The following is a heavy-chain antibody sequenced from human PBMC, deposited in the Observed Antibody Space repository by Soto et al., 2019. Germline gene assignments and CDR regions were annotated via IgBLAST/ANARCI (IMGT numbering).Heavy chain of an antibody. CDR3: TRVGGYYGDYPNFDY. J-gene: IGHJ4*02. Sequence: SETLSLTCTVSGGSITCYYWSWIRQPPGKGLQWIGNIHYSGSANYNPSLKSRVTISVLSPRNQVSLKLSSVTAADAAVYYCTRVGGYYGDYPNFDYWGQGTLVTVSS. D-gene: IGHD4-17*01. CDR1: GGSITCYY. CDR2: IHYSGSA. V-gene: IGHV4-59*01.